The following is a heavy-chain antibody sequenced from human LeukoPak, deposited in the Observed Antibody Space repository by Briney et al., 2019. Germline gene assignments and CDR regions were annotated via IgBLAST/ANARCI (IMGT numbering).Heavy chain of an antibody. CDR2: IYTSGST. CDR1: GGSIHNYY. J-gene: IGHJ4*02. V-gene: IGHV4-4*07. Sequence: TSETLSLTCTVSGGSIHNYYWTWIRQPPGKGLEWIGRIYTSGSTNYNPSLKSRVTISVDTSKNQFSLKLSSVTAADTAVYYCARDGYYDILTGYYPLDYWGQGTLVTVSS. D-gene: IGHD3-9*01. CDR3: ARDGYYDILTGYYPLDY.